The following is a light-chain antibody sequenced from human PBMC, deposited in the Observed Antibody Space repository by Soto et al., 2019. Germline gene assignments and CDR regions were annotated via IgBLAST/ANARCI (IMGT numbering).Light chain of an antibody. CDR2: DAS. CDR1: LSVSNS. V-gene: IGKV3-11*01. CDR3: QQRSDWIT. Sequence: EIVLTQSPATLSLSPGARATLSCRASLSVSNSLAWFQQKPGQAPRLLIYDASNRATGIPARFSGSGSGTDFTLTISSLEPEDFAVYYCQQRSDWITFGQGTRLEIK. J-gene: IGKJ5*01.